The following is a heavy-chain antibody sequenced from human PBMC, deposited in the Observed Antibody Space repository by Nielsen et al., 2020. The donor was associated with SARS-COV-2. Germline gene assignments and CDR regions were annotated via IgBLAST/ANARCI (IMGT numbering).Heavy chain of an antibody. V-gene: IGHV3-7*01. J-gene: IGHJ4*02. CDR1: GFTFSASW. Sequence: GESLKISCAASGFTFSASWMAWVRQAPGKGLEWLSNIRPDGTGANYADSVKGRFTISRDNSNNMLYLQMNSLRADDTAVYYCARGGSYDFWGGADYWGQGTLVTVSS. CDR3: ARGGSYDFWGGADY. D-gene: IGHD3-3*01. CDR2: IRPDGTGA.